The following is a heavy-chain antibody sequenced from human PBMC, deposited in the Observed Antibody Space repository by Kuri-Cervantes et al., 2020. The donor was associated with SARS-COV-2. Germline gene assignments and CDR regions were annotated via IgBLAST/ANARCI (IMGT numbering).Heavy chain of an antibody. Sequence: SVKVSCKASGYSFTSYGISWVRQAPGQGLEWMGGIIPIFGTANYAQKFQGRVTITADESTSTAYMELSRLRSDDTAVYYCAREGISPDIVVVPAALDAFDIWGQGTMVTVSS. CDR1: GYSFTSYG. D-gene: IGHD2-2*01. CDR2: IIPIFGTA. J-gene: IGHJ3*02. V-gene: IGHV1-69*13. CDR3: AREGISPDIVVVPAALDAFDI.